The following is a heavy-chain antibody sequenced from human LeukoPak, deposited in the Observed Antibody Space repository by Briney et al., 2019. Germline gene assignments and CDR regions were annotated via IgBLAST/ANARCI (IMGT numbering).Heavy chain of an antibody. CDR1: GGTFSSYA. Sequence: SVKVSCKASGGTFSSYAISWVRQAPGQGLEWMGGIIPIFGTANYAQKFQGRVTITTDESTSTAYMELSSLRSEDTAVYYCATLVLSGSYSRFDYWGQRTLVTVSS. V-gene: IGHV1-69*05. CDR2: IIPIFGTA. D-gene: IGHD1-26*01. CDR3: ATLVLSGSYSRFDY. J-gene: IGHJ4*02.